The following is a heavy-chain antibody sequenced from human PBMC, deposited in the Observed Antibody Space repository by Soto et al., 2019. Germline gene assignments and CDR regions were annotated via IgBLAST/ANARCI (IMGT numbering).Heavy chain of an antibody. J-gene: IGHJ4*02. Sequence: QVQLQESGPGLVKSSGTLSLTCAVSSDSISSSNWWSWVRQPPGRGLEWIGEIYHSGGTNYNPSLKSRVTISVDKSKNQFSLKLTSVTAADTAVYFCARDRRYCSGSTCYSHFDSWGQGALVNVSS. CDR2: IYHSGGT. CDR3: ARDRRYCSGSTCYSHFDS. D-gene: IGHD2-2*01. V-gene: IGHV4-4*02. CDR1: SDSISSSNW.